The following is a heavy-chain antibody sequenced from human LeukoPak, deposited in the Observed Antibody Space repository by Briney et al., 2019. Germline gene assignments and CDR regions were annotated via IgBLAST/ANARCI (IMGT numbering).Heavy chain of an antibody. Sequence: GGSLRLSCAASGFTFSSYGMRWVRQAPGKGLEWVAVIWYDGSNKYYADSVKGRFTISRDNSKNTLYLQMNSLRAEDTAVYYCARDIIVEGTAILGYWGQGTLVTVSS. CDR2: IWYDGSNK. D-gene: IGHD1-26*01. CDR1: GFTFSSYG. J-gene: IGHJ4*02. CDR3: ARDIIVEGTAILGY. V-gene: IGHV3-33*01.